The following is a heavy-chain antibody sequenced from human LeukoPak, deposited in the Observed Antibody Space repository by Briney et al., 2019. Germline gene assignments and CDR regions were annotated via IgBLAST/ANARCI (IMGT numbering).Heavy chain of an antibody. D-gene: IGHD6-13*01. CDR1: GYTFTGYY. CDR3: ARDQRGGAAAGTSEFDY. Sequence: GASVTVSCKASGYTFTGYYMHWVRQAPGQGLEWMGWINPNSGGTNYAQKFQGWVTMTRDTSISTAYMELSRLRSDDTAVYYCARDQRGGAAAGTSEFDYWGQGTLVTVSS. CDR2: INPNSGGT. J-gene: IGHJ4*02. V-gene: IGHV1-2*04.